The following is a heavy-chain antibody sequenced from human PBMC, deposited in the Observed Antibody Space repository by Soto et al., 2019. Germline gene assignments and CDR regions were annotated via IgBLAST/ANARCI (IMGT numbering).Heavy chain of an antibody. CDR3: AKEETVLVNYYYYYGMDV. CDR2: ISGSGYAT. V-gene: IGHV3-23*01. Sequence: EVQLLESGGGLVQPGGSLRLSCAASGFTFSSYAMSWVRQAPGMGLECVSVISGSGYATYYADSVKGRFTVSRDNSNNTVYLQMNSLRAEDTAVYYCAKEETVLVNYYYYYGMDVWGQGTTVTVSS. D-gene: IGHD4-17*01. J-gene: IGHJ6*02. CDR1: GFTFSSYA.